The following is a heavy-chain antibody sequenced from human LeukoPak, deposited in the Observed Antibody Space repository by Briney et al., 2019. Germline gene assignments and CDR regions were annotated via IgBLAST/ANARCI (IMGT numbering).Heavy chain of an antibody. CDR1: GFTFSSYW. CDR2: INSDGSST. CDR3: ARVSVATYYYYGMGV. D-gene: IGHD2-15*01. V-gene: IGHV3-74*01. J-gene: IGHJ6*02. Sequence: PGGSLRLSCAASGFTFSSYWMHWVRQAPGKGLVWVSRINSDGSSTSYADSVKGRFTISRDNAKNTLYLQMNSLRAEDTAVYYCARVSVATYYYYGMGVWGQGTTVTVSS.